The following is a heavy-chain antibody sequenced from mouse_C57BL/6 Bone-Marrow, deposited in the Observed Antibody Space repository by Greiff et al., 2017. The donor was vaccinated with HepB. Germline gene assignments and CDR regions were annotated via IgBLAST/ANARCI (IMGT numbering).Heavy chain of an antibody. J-gene: IGHJ3*01. V-gene: IGHV1-81*01. D-gene: IGHD3-2*02. CDR3: AGGAQATFAY. CDR2: IYPRSGNT. CDR1: GYTFTSYG. Sequence: LQESGAELARPGASVKLSCKASGYTFTSYGISWVKQRTGQGLEWIGEIYPRSGNTYYNEKFKGKATLTADKSSSTAYMELRSLTSEDSAVYFCAGGAQATFAYWGQGTLVTVSA.